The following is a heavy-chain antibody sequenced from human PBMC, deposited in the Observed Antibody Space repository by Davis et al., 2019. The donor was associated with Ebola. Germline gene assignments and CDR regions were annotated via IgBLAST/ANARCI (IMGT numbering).Heavy chain of an antibody. CDR2: ISSSSSYI. CDR1: GFTFSSYS. J-gene: IGHJ6*02. V-gene: IGHV3-21*01. CDR3: ARGLRGSYGMDV. Sequence: GESLKISCAASGFTFSSYSMNWVRQAPGKGLEWVSSISSSSSYIYYADSVKGRFTISRDNAKNSLYLQMNSLRAEDTAVYYCARGLRGSYGMDVWGQGTTVTVSS.